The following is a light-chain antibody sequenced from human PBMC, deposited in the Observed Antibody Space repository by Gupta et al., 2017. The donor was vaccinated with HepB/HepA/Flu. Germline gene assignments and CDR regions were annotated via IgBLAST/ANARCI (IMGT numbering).Light chain of an antibody. Sequence: FMLSQPRSVSGSPGRTIIISCTRSSGNIANNYVQWYQRRPGSAPTTVIYEDDQRPSGVPDRFSGTIDVSSNSASLPISGLQTEDEADYFCQYYDSGRHMVFGGGTKVTVL. CDR1: SGNIANNY. V-gene: IGLV6-57*03. CDR3: QYYDSGRHMV. CDR2: EDD. J-gene: IGLJ3*02.